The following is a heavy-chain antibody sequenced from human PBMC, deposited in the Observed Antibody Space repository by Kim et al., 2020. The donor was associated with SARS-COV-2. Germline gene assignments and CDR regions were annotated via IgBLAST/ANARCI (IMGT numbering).Heavy chain of an antibody. CDR3: SWGYSSRWNLFDY. CDR2: VSDNVNTL. J-gene: IGHJ4*02. Sequence: GGSLRLSCAASGFTFSDYYMSWIRQAPGKGLEWLSHVSDNVNTLRYAYTVKGRFTISMDNANTSLCLQLNILGAEDTAVDYCSWGYSSRWNLFDYCGQET. D-gene: IGHD6-13*01. V-gene: IGHV3-11*01. CDR1: GFTFSDYY.